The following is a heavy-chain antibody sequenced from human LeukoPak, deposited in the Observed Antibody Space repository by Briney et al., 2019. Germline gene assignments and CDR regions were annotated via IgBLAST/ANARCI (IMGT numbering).Heavy chain of an antibody. CDR1: GGTFSSYA. CDR2: INPNSGGT. Sequence: ASVKVSCKASGGTFSSYAISWVRQAPGQGLEWMGWINPNSGGTNYAQKFQGRVTMTRDTSISTAYMELSRLRSDDTAVYYCARDRSCGTIFWTCAYWFDPWGQGTLVTVSS. J-gene: IGHJ5*02. CDR3: ARDRSCGTIFWTCAYWFDP. V-gene: IGHV1-2*02. D-gene: IGHD3-9*01.